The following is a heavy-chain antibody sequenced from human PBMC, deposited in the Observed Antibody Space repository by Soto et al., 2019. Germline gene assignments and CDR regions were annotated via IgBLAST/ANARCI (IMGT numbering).Heavy chain of an antibody. CDR2: IIPIFGTA. CDR3: ASLYSSSSGGPWFDP. Sequence: GASVKVSCKASGGTFSSYAISWVRQAPGQGLEWMGGIIPIFGTANYAQKFQGRVTITADESTSTAYMELSSLRSEDTAVYYCASLYSSSSGGPWFDPGGQGTRVTVSS. V-gene: IGHV1-69*13. D-gene: IGHD6-6*01. J-gene: IGHJ5*02. CDR1: GGTFSSYA.